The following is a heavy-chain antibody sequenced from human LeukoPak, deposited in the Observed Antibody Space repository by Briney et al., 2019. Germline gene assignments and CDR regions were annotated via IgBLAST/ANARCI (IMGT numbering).Heavy chain of an antibody. Sequence: SLRLSCAASGFTFDDYAMHWVRQAPGKGLEWVSGISWNSGDIAYADSVRGRFTISRDNAKTSLYLQMTSLRAEDTALYYCTREKTYQLLYTPLDYWGQGTLVTVSS. D-gene: IGHD2-2*02. CDR2: ISWNSGDI. J-gene: IGHJ4*02. V-gene: IGHV3-9*01. CDR3: TREKTYQLLYTPLDY. CDR1: GFTFDDYA.